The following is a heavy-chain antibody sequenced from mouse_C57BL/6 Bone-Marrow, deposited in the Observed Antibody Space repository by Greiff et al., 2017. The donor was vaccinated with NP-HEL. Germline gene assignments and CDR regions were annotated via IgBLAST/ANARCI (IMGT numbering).Heavy chain of an antibody. CDR2: ISSGSSTI. D-gene: IGHD1-1*01. CDR3: APYYYGSGKAMDY. CDR1: GFTFSDYG. Sequence: EVNVVESGGGLVKPGGSLKLSCAASGFTFSDYGMHWVRQAPEKGLEWVAYISSGSSTIYYADTVKGRFTISRDNAKNTLFLQMTSLRSEDTAMYYCAPYYYGSGKAMDYWGQGTSVTVSS. V-gene: IGHV5-17*01. J-gene: IGHJ4*01.